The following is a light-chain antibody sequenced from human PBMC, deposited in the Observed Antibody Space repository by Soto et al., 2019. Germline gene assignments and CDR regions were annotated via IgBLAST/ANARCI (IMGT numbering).Light chain of an antibody. CDR1: QSVSSN. Sequence: IVLTQSPATLSVSPGEKATLSCRASQSVSSNLAWYQQKPGQAPRLLMYGASTRATAIPARFSGSGSGTEFTLNITSLQAADISVYYCQQYDTWHVWTFGQGTKVEI. J-gene: IGKJ1*01. V-gene: IGKV3-15*01. CDR2: GAS. CDR3: QQYDTWHVWT.